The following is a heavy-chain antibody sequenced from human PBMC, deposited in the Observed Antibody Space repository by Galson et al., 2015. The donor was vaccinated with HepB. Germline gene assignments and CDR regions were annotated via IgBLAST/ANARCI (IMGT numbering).Heavy chain of an antibody. J-gene: IGHJ3*02. Sequence: SLRLSCAASGFTFSSYAMHWVRQAPGKGLEYVSAISSNGGSTYYANSVKGRFTISRDNSKNTLYLQMGSLRAEDMAVYYCASRYCSSTSCYQSIAFDIWGQGTMVTVSS. CDR3: ASRYCSSTSCYQSIAFDI. CDR2: ISSNGGST. V-gene: IGHV3-64*01. D-gene: IGHD2-2*01. CDR1: GFTFSSYA.